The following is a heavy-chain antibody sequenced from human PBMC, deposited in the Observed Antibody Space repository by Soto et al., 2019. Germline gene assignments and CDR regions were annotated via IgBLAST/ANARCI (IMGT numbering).Heavy chain of an antibody. D-gene: IGHD5-12*01. CDR3: VRWPGW. CDR1: GFTFSRDW. V-gene: IGHV3-74*01. J-gene: IGHJ4*01. Sequence: EVQLVESGGGLFQPGGSLRLSCAASGFTFSRDWMHWVRQAQGKGLVWVSRINDDGSTINYADSVKGRFTISRDNAKNTLYLKMHSLRVEDTDTYDCVRWPGWGGQGAVVTVTA. CDR2: INDDGSTI.